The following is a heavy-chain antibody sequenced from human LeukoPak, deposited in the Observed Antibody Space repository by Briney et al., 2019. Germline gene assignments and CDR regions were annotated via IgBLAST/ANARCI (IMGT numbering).Heavy chain of an antibody. CDR1: GYTFTSYG. CDR3: ARDRLWGSLYSSGWYAPTLYFDY. V-gene: IGHV1-18*01. CDR2: ISAYNGNT. Sequence: GASVKVSCKASGYTFTSYGISWVRQAPGQGLEWMGWISAYNGNTNYAQKLQGRVTMTTDTSTSTAYMELRSLRSDDTAVYYCARDRLWGSLYSSGWYAPTLYFDYWGQGTLVTVSS. J-gene: IGHJ4*02. D-gene: IGHD6-19*01.